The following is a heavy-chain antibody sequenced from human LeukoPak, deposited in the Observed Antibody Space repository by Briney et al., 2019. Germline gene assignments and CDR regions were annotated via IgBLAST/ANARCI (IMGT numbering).Heavy chain of an antibody. V-gene: IGHV3-30*02. CDR2: ISLDGINI. J-gene: IGHJ4*02. CDR3: ARDKVGGSASDY. CDR1: GFTVTTYG. D-gene: IGHD1-26*01. Sequence: GGSLRLSCRVSGFTVTTYGMQWFRQATGRGLEWVALISLDGINIQYGHSERRRLTVSGDKSENTFQVQMNSVRPEDTALYYCARDKVGGSASDYWGQGALVIVSS.